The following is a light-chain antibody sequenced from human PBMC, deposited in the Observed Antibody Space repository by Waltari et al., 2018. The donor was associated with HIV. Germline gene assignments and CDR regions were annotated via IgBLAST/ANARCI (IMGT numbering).Light chain of an antibody. V-gene: IGLV2-8*01. CDR1: SSDVGGYNY. CDR2: EVS. CDR3: SSYAGSNNVV. Sequence: QSALPQPPSASGSPGQSVTISCTGTSSDVGGYNYVSWYQQHPAKSPKLMIYEVSKRPSGVPDRFSCSKSGNTASLTVSGLQAEDEADYYCSSYAGSNNVVFGGGTKLTVL. J-gene: IGLJ2*01.